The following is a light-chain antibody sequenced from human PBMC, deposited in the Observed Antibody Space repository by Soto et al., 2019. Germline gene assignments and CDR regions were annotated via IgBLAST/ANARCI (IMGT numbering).Light chain of an antibody. V-gene: IGKV3-20*01. Sequence: EIVLTQSPGTLSLSPGERATLSCRASQSVSSSYLAWYQQKPGQAPRLLIYGSTSRATGVPDRLSGSGSGTDFTLTISRLEPEDFAVYICQQYGSSPSTFGQGTKVEIK. J-gene: IGKJ1*01. CDR2: GST. CDR3: QQYGSSPST. CDR1: QSVSSSY.